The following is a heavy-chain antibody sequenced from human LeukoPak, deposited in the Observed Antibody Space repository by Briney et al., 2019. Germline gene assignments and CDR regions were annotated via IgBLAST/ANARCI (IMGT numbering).Heavy chain of an antibody. CDR1: GYSFTSYW. Sequence: GESLKISCKGSGYSFTSYWIGWVRQMPGKRLECMGIIYPGNSATRYNPSFHDRLTLSAEKSISTAYLQWSSLKGSDTAIYYCVRRYNYGSSGYYLYYFDYWGQGTLVTVSS. CDR2: IYPGNSAT. V-gene: IGHV5-51*01. J-gene: IGHJ4*02. D-gene: IGHD3-22*01. CDR3: VRRYNYGSSGYYLYYFDY.